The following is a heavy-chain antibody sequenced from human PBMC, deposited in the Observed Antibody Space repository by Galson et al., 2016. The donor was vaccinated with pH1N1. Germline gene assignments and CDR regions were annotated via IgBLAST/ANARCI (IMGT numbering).Heavy chain of an antibody. V-gene: IGHV3-30*03. CDR1: GFIFSQYG. J-gene: IGHJ3*01. Sequence: SLRLSCAASGFIFSQYGMHWVRQAPGKGLEWVAFISYDGTYKYYGDSVKGRFTISRDNSNNTVHLQMNSLRADDTAVYCCARAPPTFNNRGWAFDVWGQGTMVSVSS. D-gene: IGHD1/OR15-1a*01. CDR3: ARAPPTFNNRGWAFDV. CDR2: ISYDGTYK.